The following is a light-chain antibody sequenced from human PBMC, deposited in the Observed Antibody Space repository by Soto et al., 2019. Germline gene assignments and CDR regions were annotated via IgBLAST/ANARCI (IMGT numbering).Light chain of an antibody. J-gene: IGLJ3*02. Sequence: QPVLTQPPSASGTPGQRVTISCSGGSSNIGRNTVSWYQHLPGTAPKLLIYSNDQRPSGVPDRFSGSRSGTSASLAISGLQSEDEANYFCAVWDDSLNGLWVFGGGTQLTVL. V-gene: IGLV1-44*01. CDR2: SND. CDR1: SSNIGRNT. CDR3: AVWDDSLNGLWV.